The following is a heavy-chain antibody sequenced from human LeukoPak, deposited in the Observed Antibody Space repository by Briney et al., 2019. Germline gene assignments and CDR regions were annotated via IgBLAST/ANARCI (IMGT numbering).Heavy chain of an antibody. CDR1: GDSISSYY. D-gene: IGHD1-26*01. V-gene: IGHV4-59*01. Sequence: SETLSLTCTVFGDSISSYYWSWIRQPPGKGLEWIGSIYYSGITSYNPSLKSRVIISVHTSKNQFSLKLSSVTAADAAVYYYARDQSGSYIFDYWGQGTLVTVSS. CDR2: IYYSGIT. CDR3: ARDQSGSYIFDY. J-gene: IGHJ4*02.